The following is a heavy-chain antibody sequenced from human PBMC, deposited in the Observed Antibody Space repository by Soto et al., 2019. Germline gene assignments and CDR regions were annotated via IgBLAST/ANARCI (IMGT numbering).Heavy chain of an antibody. CDR3: ARYYFDSSGYSNWFDP. CDR1: GGSITSGAYY. CDR2: IHYSGRT. J-gene: IGHJ5*02. D-gene: IGHD3-22*01. Sequence: SETLSLTCAVSGGSITSGAYYWTWIRQHPGKGLEWIAYIHYSGRTYYNPSLKSRVTISVDTSNNQFSLKLSSVTAADTAVYYCARYYFDSSGYSNWFDPWGQGTLVTVSS. V-gene: IGHV4-31*11.